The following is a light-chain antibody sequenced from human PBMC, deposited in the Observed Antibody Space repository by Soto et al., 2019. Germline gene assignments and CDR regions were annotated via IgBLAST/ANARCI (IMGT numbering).Light chain of an antibody. CDR2: AAS. V-gene: IGKV1-12*01. Sequence: DIQMTQSPSSVSASVGDRVTITCRTSQGISSWLAWCQQKPGKAPRLLIYAASSLQSGVPSRFSGSGSGTDFPLTISSLQPEDFATYYCQPANSCPLTFGEGTKVEIK. J-gene: IGKJ4*01. CDR3: QPANSCPLT. CDR1: QGISSW.